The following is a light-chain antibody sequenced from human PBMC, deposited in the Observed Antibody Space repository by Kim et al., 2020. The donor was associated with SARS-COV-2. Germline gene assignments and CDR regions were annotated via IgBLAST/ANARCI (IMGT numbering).Light chain of an antibody. J-gene: IGKJ5*01. Sequence: SLSPGEGVTLSCRASQSVGDFLAWYQQRPGQAPRLLIYDASKRATGIPTRFSGSGSGTDFTLTVSTLEPEDFALYYCQRSSWLITFGQGTRLEIK. CDR2: DAS. V-gene: IGKV3-11*01. CDR3: QRSSWLIT. CDR1: QSVGDF.